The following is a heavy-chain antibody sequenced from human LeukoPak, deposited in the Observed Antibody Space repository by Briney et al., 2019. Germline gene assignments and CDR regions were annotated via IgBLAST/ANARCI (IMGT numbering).Heavy chain of an antibody. Sequence: ASVKVSCKASGYTFTSYDINGVRQATGQGLEWMGWMNPNSGDTGYAQKFQGRVTITRNTSISTAYMELSSLRSEDTAVYYCASSKVLWFGESYYMDVWGKGTTVTVSS. V-gene: IGHV1-8*03. CDR2: MNPNSGDT. D-gene: IGHD3-10*01. J-gene: IGHJ6*03. CDR3: ASSKVLWFGESYYMDV. CDR1: GYTFTSYD.